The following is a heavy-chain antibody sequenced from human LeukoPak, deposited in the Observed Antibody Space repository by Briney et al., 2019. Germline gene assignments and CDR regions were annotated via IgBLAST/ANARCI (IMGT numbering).Heavy chain of an antibody. D-gene: IGHD4-11*01. Sequence: GGSLRLSCAASGFTFSAYSMNWVRQAPGKGLEWVSYISSGSYTIYYADSVKGRFTISRDNAKNSLYLQMNSLRAEDTAVYYCARTATVKYYFDYWGQGTLVTVSS. CDR3: ARTATVKYYFDY. V-gene: IGHV3-48*04. CDR1: GFTFSAYS. J-gene: IGHJ4*02. CDR2: ISSGSYTI.